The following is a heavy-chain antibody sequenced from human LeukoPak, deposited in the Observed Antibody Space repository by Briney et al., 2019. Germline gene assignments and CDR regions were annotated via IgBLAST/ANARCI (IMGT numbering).Heavy chain of an antibody. V-gene: IGHV1-58*01. J-gene: IGHJ6*03. CDR2: IVVGSGNT. D-gene: IGHD4-11*01. CDR3: AAARSNYLYYYYYMDV. CDR1: GFTFTSSA. Sequence: ASVKVSCKASGFTFTSSAVQWVRQARGQRLEWIGWIVVGSGNTNYAQKFQERVTITRDMSTSTAYMELSSLRSEDTAVYYCAAARSNYLYYYYYMDVWGKGTTVTVSS.